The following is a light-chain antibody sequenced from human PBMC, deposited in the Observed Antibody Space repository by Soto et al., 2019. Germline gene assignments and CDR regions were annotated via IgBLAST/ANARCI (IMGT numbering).Light chain of an antibody. V-gene: IGKV1-39*01. CDR2: AAS. CDR1: QNINSY. CDR3: QQSYSTLSIP. Sequence: DIQMTQSPSSLSASVGDRVTITCRASQNINSYLNWYQQKPGRAPKLLIYAASSLQSGVPSRFSGSGSGTDFTLTISSLQPEDFATYYCQQSYSTLSIPFGQGTRLEIK. J-gene: IGKJ5*01.